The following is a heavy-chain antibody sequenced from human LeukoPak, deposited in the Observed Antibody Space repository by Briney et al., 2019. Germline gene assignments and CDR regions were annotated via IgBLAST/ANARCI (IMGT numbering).Heavy chain of an antibody. J-gene: IGHJ1*01. CDR1: GYSISSGYY. D-gene: IGHD3-9*01. CDR3: ARGPFIQNYYGATFDW. CDR2: IYQSGSS. V-gene: IGHV4-38-2*02. Sequence: SETLSLTCTVSGYSISSGYYWGWIRQPPGRGLEWIGSIYQSGSSYYNPSLKSRVTISIDTSKNQFSLRLSSVTATDTAVYYFARGPFIQNYYGATFDWGGQGTLVTVSS.